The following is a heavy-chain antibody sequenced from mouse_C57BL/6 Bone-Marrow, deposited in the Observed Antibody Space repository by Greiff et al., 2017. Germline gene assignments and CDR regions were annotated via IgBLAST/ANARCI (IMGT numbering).Heavy chain of an antibody. Sequence: VQLQESGPELVKPGASVKISCKASGYAFSSSWMNWVKQRPGKGLEWIGRIYPGDGDTNYNGKFKGKATLTADKSSSTAYMQLSSLTSEDSAVYFCARWGIYDGYSRDFEVWGTGTTVTVSS. D-gene: IGHD2-3*01. CDR1: GYAFSSSW. J-gene: IGHJ1*03. CDR2: IYPGDGDT. V-gene: IGHV1-82*01. CDR3: ARWGIYDGYSRDFEV.